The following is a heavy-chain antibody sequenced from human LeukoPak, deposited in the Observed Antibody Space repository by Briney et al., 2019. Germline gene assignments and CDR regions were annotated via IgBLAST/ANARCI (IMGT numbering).Heavy chain of an antibody. CDR1: GFTFSDYY. D-gene: IGHD6-13*01. Sequence: GGSLRLSCAASGFTFSDYYMSWIRQAPGKGLEWVSYISSSGSTIYYADSVKGRFTISRDNAKNSLYLQMNSLRAEDTAIYYCAKDATAADGTYYFDQWGQGTLVTVSS. CDR2: ISSSGSTI. CDR3: AKDATAADGTYYFDQ. J-gene: IGHJ4*02. V-gene: IGHV3-11*01.